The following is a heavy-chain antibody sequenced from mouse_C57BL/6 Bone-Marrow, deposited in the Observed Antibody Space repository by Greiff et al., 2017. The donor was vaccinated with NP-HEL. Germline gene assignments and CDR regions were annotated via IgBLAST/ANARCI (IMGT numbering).Heavy chain of an antibody. CDR2: IDPSDSET. CDR1: GYTFNSYW. CDR3: ARDYYGSSYAWFAY. Sequence: VQLQQPGAELVRPGSSVKLSCKASGYTFNSYWMHWVKQRPIQGLERIGNIDPSDSETHYKQKFKDKATLTVAKSSSTAYRQLSSLTSEDSSLYDCARDYYGSSYAWFAYWGQGTLVTVSA. J-gene: IGHJ3*01. V-gene: IGHV1-52*01. D-gene: IGHD1-1*01.